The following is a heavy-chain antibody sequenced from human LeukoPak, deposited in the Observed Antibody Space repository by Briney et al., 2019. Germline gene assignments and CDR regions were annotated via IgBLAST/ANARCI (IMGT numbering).Heavy chain of an antibody. CDR1: GFTFDDYA. CDR3: AKGTSGSYHEFDH. Sequence: PGGSLRLSCAASGFTFDDYAMHWVRQAPGKGLEWVSGISWNSGSIGYADSVKGRFTISRDNAKNSLYLQMNSLRAEDMALYYCAKGTSGSYHEFDHWGQGTLVTVSS. J-gene: IGHJ4*02. V-gene: IGHV3-9*03. D-gene: IGHD1-26*01. CDR2: ISWNSGSI.